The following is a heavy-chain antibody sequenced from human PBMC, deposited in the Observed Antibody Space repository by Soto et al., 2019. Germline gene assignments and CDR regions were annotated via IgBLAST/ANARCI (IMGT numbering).Heavy chain of an antibody. Sequence: GGSLRLSCAASGFTFSSYAMHWVRQAPGKGLEWVAVISYDGSNKYYADSVKGRFTISRDNSKNTLYLQMNSLRAEDTAVYYCARSYDYDSSKNLGYWGQGTLVTVSS. J-gene: IGHJ4*02. V-gene: IGHV3-30-3*01. CDR3: ARSYDYDSSKNLGY. CDR1: GFTFSSYA. CDR2: ISYDGSNK. D-gene: IGHD3-22*01.